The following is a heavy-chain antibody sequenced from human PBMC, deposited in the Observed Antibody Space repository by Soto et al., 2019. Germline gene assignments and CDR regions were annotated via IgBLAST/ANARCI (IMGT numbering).Heavy chain of an antibody. CDR3: ATRWGILTGYYY. D-gene: IGHD3-9*01. CDR2: IYYSGST. CDR1: GGSISSGGYY. Sequence: PSETLSLTCTVSGGSISSGGYYWSWIRQHPGRGLEWIGYIYYSGSTYYNPSLKSRVTISVDTSKNQFSLKLSSVTAADTAVYYCATRWGILTGYYYWGQGTLVTGSS. J-gene: IGHJ4*02. V-gene: IGHV4-31*03.